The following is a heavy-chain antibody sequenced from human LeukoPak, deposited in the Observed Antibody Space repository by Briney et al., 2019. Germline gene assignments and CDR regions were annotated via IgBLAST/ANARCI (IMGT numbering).Heavy chain of an antibody. Sequence: SQTLSLTCAISGDSVSRNNTAWNWIRQSPSRGLEWLGRTFFRSKWYNDYAVAVKSRITINPDTSKNQFSLQLKSVTPGDTASYYCSRGYSFDVWGQGTMVTVSA. CDR2: TFFRSKWYN. D-gene: IGHD5-18*01. J-gene: IGHJ3*01. CDR3: SRGYSFDV. CDR1: GDSVSRNNTA. V-gene: IGHV6-1*01.